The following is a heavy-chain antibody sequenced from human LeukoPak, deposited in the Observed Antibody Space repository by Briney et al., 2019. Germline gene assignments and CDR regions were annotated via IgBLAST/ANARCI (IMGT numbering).Heavy chain of an antibody. CDR1: GFTFSSYS. CDR3: ARDRMVVAATLGYFDY. Sequence: PGGSLRLSCAASGFTFSSYSMNWVRQAPGKGLEWVSSISSSSSYIYYADSVKGRFTISRDNAKNSLYLQMNNLRAEDTAVYYCARDRMVVAATLGYFDYWGQGTLVTVSS. V-gene: IGHV3-21*01. D-gene: IGHD2-15*01. J-gene: IGHJ4*02. CDR2: ISSSSSYI.